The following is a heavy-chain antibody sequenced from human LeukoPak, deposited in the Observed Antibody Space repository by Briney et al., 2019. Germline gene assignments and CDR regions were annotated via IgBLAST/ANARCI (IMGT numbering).Heavy chain of an antibody. CDR3: ARVAGSSGWYLFDY. V-gene: IGHV3-7*01. Sequence: GGSLRLSCAASGFTFSSYWMNWARQAPGKGLEWVASINHNGNVNYYVDSVKGRFTISRDNAKNSLYLQMSNLRAEDTAVYYCARVAGSSGWYLFDYWGQGTLVTVSS. D-gene: IGHD6-19*01. CDR2: INHNGNVN. CDR1: GFTFSSYW. J-gene: IGHJ4*02.